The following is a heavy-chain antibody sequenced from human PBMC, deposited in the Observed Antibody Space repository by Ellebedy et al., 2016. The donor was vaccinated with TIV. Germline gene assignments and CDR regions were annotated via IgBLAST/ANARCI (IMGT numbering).Heavy chain of an antibody. Sequence: ASVKVSXXASGGTFSSYAISWVRQAPGQGLEWMGWINPNSGGTNYAQKFQGWVTMTRDTSISTAYMELSRLRSDDTAVYYCAKSDTAMAMGYYYYGMDVWGQGTTVTVSS. CDR2: INPNSGGT. J-gene: IGHJ6*02. V-gene: IGHV1-2*04. D-gene: IGHD5-18*01. CDR1: GGTFSSYA. CDR3: AKSDTAMAMGYYYYGMDV.